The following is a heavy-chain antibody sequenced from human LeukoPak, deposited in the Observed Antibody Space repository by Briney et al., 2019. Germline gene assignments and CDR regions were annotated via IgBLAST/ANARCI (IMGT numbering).Heavy chain of an antibody. D-gene: IGHD6-13*01. J-gene: IGHJ6*02. CDR2: IYYSGST. CDR3: ARDRPPYSPDYYYGMDV. CDR1: GGSISSYY. Sequence: PSETLSLTCTVSGGSISSYYWSWIRQPPGKGLEWIGYIYYSGSTNYNPSLKSRATISVDTSKNQFSLKLSSVTAADTAVYYCARDRPPYSPDYYYGMDVWGQGTTVTVSS. V-gene: IGHV4-59*01.